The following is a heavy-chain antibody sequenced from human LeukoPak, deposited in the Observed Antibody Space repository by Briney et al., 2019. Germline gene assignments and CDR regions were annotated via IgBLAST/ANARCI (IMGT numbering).Heavy chain of an antibody. CDR3: ARSIAVAENWFDP. D-gene: IGHD6-19*01. Sequence: SVTVSFKASGGTFSSYAISWVRQAPGQGLEWMGGIIPIFGTANYAQKFQGRVTITADESTSTAYMELSSLRSEDTAVYYCARSIAVAENWFDPWGQGTLVTVSS. CDR2: IIPIFGTA. V-gene: IGHV1-69*13. CDR1: GGTFSSYA. J-gene: IGHJ5*02.